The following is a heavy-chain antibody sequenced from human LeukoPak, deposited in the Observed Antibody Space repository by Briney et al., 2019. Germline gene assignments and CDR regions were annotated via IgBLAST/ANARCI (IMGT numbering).Heavy chain of an antibody. CDR2: IRYDGSNK. CDR1: GSTFSSYG. J-gene: IGHJ4*02. V-gene: IGHV3-30*02. CDR3: AKEEFCSGGSCYPDY. D-gene: IGHD2-15*01. Sequence: GGSLRLSCAASGSTFSSYGMHWVRQAPGKGLEWVAFIRYDGSNKYYADSVKGRFTISRDNSKNTLYLQMNSLRAEDTAVYYCAKEEFCSGGSCYPDYWGQGTLVTVSS.